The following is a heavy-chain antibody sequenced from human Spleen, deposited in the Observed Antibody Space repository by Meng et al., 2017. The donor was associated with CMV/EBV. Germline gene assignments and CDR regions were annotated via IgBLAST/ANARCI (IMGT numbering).Heavy chain of an antibody. J-gene: IGHJ4*02. Sequence: ASGFTFSNAWMSWVRQAPGKGLEWVGRIKSNPDGGTTDYAAPVKGRFTISRDDSKNTLYLQMSSLKTEDTATYYCTWLHVSGGFDYWGQGTLVTVSS. CDR2: IKSNPDGGTT. V-gene: IGHV3-15*01. D-gene: IGHD5-18*01. CDR3: TWLHVSGGFDY. CDR1: GFTFSNAW.